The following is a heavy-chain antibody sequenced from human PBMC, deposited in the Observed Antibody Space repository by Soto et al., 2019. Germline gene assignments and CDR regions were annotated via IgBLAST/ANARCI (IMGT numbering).Heavy chain of an antibody. CDR3: AKVAYGDGLAC. J-gene: IGHJ4*02. D-gene: IGHD4-17*01. V-gene: IGHV3-7*03. CDR2: IKQDGSEK. Sequence: EVQLVESGGGLVQPGGSLRLSCAASGFTFSSYWMSWVRQAPGKGLEWVANIKQDGSEKYYVDSVKGRFTISRDNAKKSLALQMNSLRAEDTAIYYCAKVAYGDGLACWGQGTLVTVSS. CDR1: GFTFSSYW.